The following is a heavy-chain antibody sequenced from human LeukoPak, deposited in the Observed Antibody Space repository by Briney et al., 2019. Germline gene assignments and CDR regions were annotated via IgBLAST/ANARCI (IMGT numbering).Heavy chain of an antibody. V-gene: IGHV4-59*01. J-gene: IGHJ4*02. D-gene: IGHD3-10*01. Sequence: SETLSLTCTVSGGSISSYYWSWIRQPPGKGLEWIGYIYYSGSTNYNPSLKSRVTISVDTSKNQFSLKLSSVTAADTAVYYCARVERGSYYPLDYWGQGTLVTVSS. CDR1: GGSISSYY. CDR2: IYYSGST. CDR3: ARVERGSYYPLDY.